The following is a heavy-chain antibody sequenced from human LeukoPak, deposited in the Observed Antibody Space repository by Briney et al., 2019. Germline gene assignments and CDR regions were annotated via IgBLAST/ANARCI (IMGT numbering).Heavy chain of an antibody. CDR2: TNHSGST. V-gene: IGHV4-34*01. CDR3: ARVPGITIFGVVTVRGAFDI. Sequence: SETLSLTCAVYGGSFSGYYWSWIRQPPGKGLEWIGETNHSGSTNYNPSLKSRVTISVDTSKNQFSLKLSSVTAADTAVYCCARVPGITIFGVVTVRGAFDIWGQGTMVTVSS. D-gene: IGHD3-3*01. CDR1: GGSFSGYY. J-gene: IGHJ3*02.